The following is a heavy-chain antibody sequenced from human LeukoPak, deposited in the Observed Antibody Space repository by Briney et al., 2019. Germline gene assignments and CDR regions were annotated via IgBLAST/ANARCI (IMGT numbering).Heavy chain of an antibody. Sequence: SETVSLTCTVSGGSISSSNYYWSWIRQPPGKGLEWIGEINHSGSTNYNPSLKSRVTISVDTSKNQFSLKLSSVTAADTAVYYCARVGGYSSSWYVDYWGQGTLVTVSS. CDR2: INHSGST. J-gene: IGHJ4*02. V-gene: IGHV4-39*07. D-gene: IGHD6-13*01. CDR3: ARVGGYSSSWYVDY. CDR1: GGSISSSNYY.